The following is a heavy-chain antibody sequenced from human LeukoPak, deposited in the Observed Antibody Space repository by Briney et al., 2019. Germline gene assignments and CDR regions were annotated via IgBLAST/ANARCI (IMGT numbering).Heavy chain of an antibody. CDR3: ARRHPGTGWFDP. D-gene: IGHD6-13*01. CDR1: CGSVSTIAYY. J-gene: IGHJ5*02. V-gene: IGHV4-39*01. CDR2: IYNGEAT. Sequence: SETLSLTCTVSCGSVSTIAYYWGWIRQPPGKGLEYLGYIYNGEATYYNPSLKSRVTISVDTSKNQFSLKLSSVTAADTAVYYCARRHPGTGWFDPWGQGTLVTVSS.